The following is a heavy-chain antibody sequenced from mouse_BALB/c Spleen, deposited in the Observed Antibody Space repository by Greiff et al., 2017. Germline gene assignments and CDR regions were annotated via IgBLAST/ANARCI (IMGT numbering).Heavy chain of an antibody. Sequence: VQGVESGAELVRPGVSVKISCKGSGYTFTDYAMHWVKQSHAKSLEWIGVISTYYGDASYNQKFKGKATMTVDKSSSTAYMELARLTSEDSAIYYCARLGLPYYYAMDYWGQGTSVTVSS. CDR3: ARLGLPYYYAMDY. CDR1: GYTFTDYA. D-gene: IGHD2-4*01. V-gene: IGHV1S137*01. CDR2: ISTYYGDA. J-gene: IGHJ4*01.